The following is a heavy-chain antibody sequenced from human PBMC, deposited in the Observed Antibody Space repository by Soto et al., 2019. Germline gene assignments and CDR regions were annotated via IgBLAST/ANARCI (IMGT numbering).Heavy chain of an antibody. CDR1: GFMFSNHG. J-gene: IGHJ4*02. Sequence: QVQLVESGGGVVQPGESLRLSCAASGFMFSNHGMHWVRQAPGKGLECGAVIWSDGNNKYYADSVKGRFTISRDNSKNTVYLQMNSLRAEDTAVYYCERGDNWNDEASDYWGQGTLVTVSS. D-gene: IGHD1-1*01. V-gene: IGHV3-33*01. CDR3: ERGDNWNDEASDY. CDR2: IWSDGNNK.